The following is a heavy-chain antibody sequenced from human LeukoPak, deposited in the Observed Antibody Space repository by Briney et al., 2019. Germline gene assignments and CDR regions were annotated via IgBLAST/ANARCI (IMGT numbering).Heavy chain of an antibody. D-gene: IGHD2-21*01. CDR1: GFTFSKYG. Sequence: GGSLRLSCAASGFTFSKYGLHWVRQAPGKGLEWVAFIRNDGSNEYYADSVKGRFTISRDNSKNTLYLQMNSLRPEDTAVYYCAKIEVVDFDYWGQGTLVTVSS. CDR2: IRNDGSNE. CDR3: AKIEVVDFDY. J-gene: IGHJ4*02. V-gene: IGHV3-30*02.